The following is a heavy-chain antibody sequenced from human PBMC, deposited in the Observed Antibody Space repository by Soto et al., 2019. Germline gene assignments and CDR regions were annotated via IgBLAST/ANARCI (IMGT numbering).Heavy chain of an antibody. CDR2: IYNSGQT. CDR1: GDSMTSDNFF. J-gene: IGHJ4*02. Sequence: QVQLQESGPGLVRPSETLSLTCSVSGDSMTSDNFFWTWIRQHPGKGLEWIGHIYNSGQTYFSPSLKSRLSISIDTSKSQLSLKLNSVTAADTAVYYCARGVAMFGHETLGSWGQGTLVTVSS. CDR3: ARGVAMFGHETLGS. D-gene: IGHD3-10*02. V-gene: IGHV4-31*03.